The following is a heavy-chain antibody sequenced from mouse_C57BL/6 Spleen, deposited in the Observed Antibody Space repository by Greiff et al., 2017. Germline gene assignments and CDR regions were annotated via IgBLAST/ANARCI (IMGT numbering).Heavy chain of an antibody. D-gene: IGHD1-1*01. CDR3: ARSYGSSLWFAY. V-gene: IGHV1-22*01. CDR2: INPNNGGT. CDR1: GYTFTDYN. J-gene: IGHJ3*01. Sequence: VQLKESGPELVKPGASVKMSCKASGYTFTDYNMHWVKQSHGKSLEWIGYINPNNGGTSYNQKFKGKATLTVNKSSSTAYMELRSLTSEDSAVYYCARSYGSSLWFAYWGQGTLVTVSA.